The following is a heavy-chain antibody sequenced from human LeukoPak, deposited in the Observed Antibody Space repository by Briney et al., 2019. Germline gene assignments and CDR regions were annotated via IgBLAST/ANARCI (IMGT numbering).Heavy chain of an antibody. CDR1: GFTFSSYG. V-gene: IGHV3-23*01. CDR3: AKVPYYYDSSGYYYYYFDY. CDR2: IRGSGGST. Sequence: GGSLRLSCAASGFTFSSYGMSWVRPAPGKGLEWVSAIRGSGGSTYYADSVKGRFTISRDNSKNTLYLQMNSLRAEDTAVYYCAKVPYYYDSSGYYYYYFDYWGQGTLVTVSS. D-gene: IGHD3-22*01. J-gene: IGHJ4*02.